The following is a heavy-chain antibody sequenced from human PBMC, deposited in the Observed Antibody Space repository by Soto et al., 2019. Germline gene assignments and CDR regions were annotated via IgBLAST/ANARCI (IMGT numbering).Heavy chain of an antibody. V-gene: IGHV3-23*01. CDR3: AKRDSSGWYEGGNAFDI. J-gene: IGHJ3*02. CDR2: ISGSGGST. D-gene: IGHD6-19*01. CDR1: GFTFSSYA. Sequence: EVQLLESGGGLVQPGGSLRLSCAASGFTFSSYAMSWVRQAPGKGLEWVSAISGSGGSTYYADSVKGPFTISRDISKNTLYLQVNSLRAEDTAVYYCAKRDSSGWYEGGNAFDIWGQGTKVTVSS.